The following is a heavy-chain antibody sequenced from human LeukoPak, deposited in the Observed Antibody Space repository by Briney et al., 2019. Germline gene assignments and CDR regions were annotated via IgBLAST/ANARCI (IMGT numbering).Heavy chain of an antibody. CDR1: GFTFSSYT. V-gene: IGHV3-48*01. CDR3: AKDRGVIFDSYFDY. D-gene: IGHD3/OR15-3a*01. CDR2: ISTGGSI. J-gene: IGHJ4*02. Sequence: GGSLRLSCAASGFTFSSYTMNWVRQAPGKGLEWVSYISTGGSISYADSVKGRFTISRDNAKNSLYLQMNSLRAEDTAVYYCAKDRGVIFDSYFDYWGQGTLVTVSS.